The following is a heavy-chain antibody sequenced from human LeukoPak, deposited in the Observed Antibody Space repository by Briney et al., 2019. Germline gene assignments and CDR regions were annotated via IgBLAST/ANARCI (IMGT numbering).Heavy chain of an antibody. CDR2: IYYSGST. Sequence: SETLSLTCTVSGGSICSYYWSWIRQPPGKGLEWIGYIYYSGSTNYNPSLKSRVTISVDTSKNQFSLKLSSVTAADTAVYYCARGDSSSWYYYFDYWGQGTLVTVSS. CDR1: GGSICSYY. V-gene: IGHV4-59*08. D-gene: IGHD6-13*01. CDR3: ARGDSSSWYYYFDY. J-gene: IGHJ4*02.